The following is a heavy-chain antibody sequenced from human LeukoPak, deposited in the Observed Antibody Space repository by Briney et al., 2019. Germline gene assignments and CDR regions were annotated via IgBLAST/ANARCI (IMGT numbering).Heavy chain of an antibody. V-gene: IGHV4-39*07. CDR3: ARDDRVGAILGYMDV. Sequence: GSLRLSCAASGFTVSSNYMSWVRQAPGKGLEWIGSIYYSGSTYYNPSLKSRVTMSVDTSKNQFSLKLSSVTAADTAVYYCARDDRVGAILGYMDVWGKGTTVTVSS. D-gene: IGHD1-26*01. CDR2: IYYSGST. J-gene: IGHJ6*03. CDR1: GFTVSSNY.